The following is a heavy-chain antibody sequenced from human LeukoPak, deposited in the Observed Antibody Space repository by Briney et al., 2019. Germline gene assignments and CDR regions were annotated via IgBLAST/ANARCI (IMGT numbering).Heavy chain of an antibody. J-gene: IGHJ6*02. D-gene: IGHD2-21*02. CDR1: GGSFSDYY. Sequence: PSETLSLTCAVYGGSFSDYYWSWIRQPPGKGLEWIGEINHSGSTNYNPSLKSRVTISVDTSKNQFSLKLSSVTAADTAVYYCARVAYCGGDCLDVWGQGTTVTVSS. CDR2: INHSGST. V-gene: IGHV4-34*01. CDR3: ARVAYCGGDCLDV.